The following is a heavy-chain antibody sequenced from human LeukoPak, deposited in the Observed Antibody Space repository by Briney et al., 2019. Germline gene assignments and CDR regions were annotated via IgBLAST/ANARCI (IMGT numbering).Heavy chain of an antibody. V-gene: IGHV1-69*05. CDR2: IIPIFGTA. Sequence: SVKVSCKASGGTFSSYAISWVRQAPGQGLEWMGGIIPIFGTANYAQKFQGRVTITTDEFTSTAYMELRSLRSDDTAVYYCARANDFWSGYYVYYMDVWGKGTTVTVSS. D-gene: IGHD3-3*01. CDR1: GGTFSSYA. J-gene: IGHJ6*03. CDR3: ARANDFWSGYYVYYMDV.